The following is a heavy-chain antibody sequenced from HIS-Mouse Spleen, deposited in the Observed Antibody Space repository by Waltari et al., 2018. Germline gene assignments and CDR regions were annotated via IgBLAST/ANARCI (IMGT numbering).Heavy chain of an antibody. J-gene: IGHJ4*02. V-gene: IGHV3-30*18. CDR1: GFTFSSYG. CDR2: ISYDGSNK. Sequence: QVQLVESGGGVVQPGRSLRLSCAPSGFTFSSYGMHWVRQAPGKGLEWVAVISYDGSNKYYADSVKGRFTISRDNSKNTLYLQMNSLRAEDTAVYYCAKASSGWLDYWGQGTLVTVSS. D-gene: IGHD6-19*01. CDR3: AKASSGWLDY.